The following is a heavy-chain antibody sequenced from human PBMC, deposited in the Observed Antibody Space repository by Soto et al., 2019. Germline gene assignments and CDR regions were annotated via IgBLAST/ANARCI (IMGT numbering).Heavy chain of an antibody. D-gene: IGHD3-3*01. J-gene: IGHJ6*02. Sequence: EAQLVESGGGLVQPGGSLPLSCAASGFSSSSNYMTWVRQAPGKGLEWVSVIYPGGITDFADSVKGRFTISRDNSKNTVFLEMNSLRVDDTAVYFCAKKGVEGGGLDVLGQGTTVTVSS. CDR3: AKKGVEGGGLDV. V-gene: IGHV3-66*01. CDR1: GFSSSSNY. CDR2: IYPGGIT.